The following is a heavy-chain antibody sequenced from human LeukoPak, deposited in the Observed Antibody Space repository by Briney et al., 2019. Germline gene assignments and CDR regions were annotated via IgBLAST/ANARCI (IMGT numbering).Heavy chain of an antibody. J-gene: IGHJ5*02. CDR2: IIPISGTT. CDR3: ARQVRLGGNWFDP. D-gene: IGHD1-26*01. CDR1: GGTFTSYA. V-gene: IGHV1-69*13. Sequence: ASVKVSCKTSGGTFTSYAITWVRQAPGQGLEWMGKIIPISGTTNYAQKFQGRVTFTADESTSTAYMELSSLRSEDTALYYCARQVRLGGNWFDPWGQGTLVTVSS.